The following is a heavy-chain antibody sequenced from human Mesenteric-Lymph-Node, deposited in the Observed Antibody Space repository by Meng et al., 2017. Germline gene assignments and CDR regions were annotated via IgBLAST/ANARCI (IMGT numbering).Heavy chain of an antibody. CDR2: IYNSGST. V-gene: IGHV4-30-4*08. CDR1: GGSISSGGYS. CDR3: ARGQKGYFDL. J-gene: IGHJ2*01. Sequence: QVQLQESGPGLVKPSGPLSLTCAVSGGSISSGGYSWSWIRQPPGKGLEWSGHIYNSGSTYYNPSLKSRITISVDTSKNQFSLKLSSVTAADTAVYYCARGQKGYFDLWGRGTLVTVSS.